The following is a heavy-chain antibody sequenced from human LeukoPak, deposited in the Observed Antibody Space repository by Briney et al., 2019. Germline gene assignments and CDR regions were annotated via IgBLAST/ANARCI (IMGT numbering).Heavy chain of an antibody. J-gene: IGHJ4*02. Sequence: PSETLSLTCTVSGGSIITYYWSWIRQPPGKGLEWIGYTDYSGTTNYNASLKSRVTISVDTSKNQFSLKLSSVTAADTAVYYCAREPWGYYFDYWGQGTPVTVSS. CDR2: TDYSGTT. V-gene: IGHV4-59*01. CDR3: AREPWGYYFDY. CDR1: GGSIITYY. D-gene: IGHD3-16*01.